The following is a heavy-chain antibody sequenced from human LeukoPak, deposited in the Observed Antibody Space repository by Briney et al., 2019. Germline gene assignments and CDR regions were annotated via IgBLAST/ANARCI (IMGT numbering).Heavy chain of an antibody. CDR2: IYYSGST. CDR1: GGSISSSSYY. D-gene: IGHD1-26*01. J-gene: IGHJ3*02. V-gene: IGHV4-39*07. Sequence: SETLSLTCTVSGGSISSSSYYWGWIRQPPGKGLEWIGSIYYSGSTYYNPSLKSRVTISVDTSKNQFSLKLSSVTAADTAVYYCARRRVGARGAAFDIWGQGTMVTVSS. CDR3: ARRRVGARGAAFDI.